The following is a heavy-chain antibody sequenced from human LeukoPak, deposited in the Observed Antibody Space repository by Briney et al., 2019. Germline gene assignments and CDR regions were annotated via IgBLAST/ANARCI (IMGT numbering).Heavy chain of an antibody. CDR1: GYTFTSYG. V-gene: IGHV1-18*01. CDR2: ISAYNGNT. Sequence: ASVKVSCKASGYTFTSYGISWVRQAPGQGLEWMGWISAYNGNTNYAQKLQGRVTMTTDTSTSTAYMGLRSLRSDDTAVYYCARANGLLWFGELYNFDYWGQGTLVTVSS. D-gene: IGHD3-10*01. J-gene: IGHJ4*02. CDR3: ARANGLLWFGELYNFDY.